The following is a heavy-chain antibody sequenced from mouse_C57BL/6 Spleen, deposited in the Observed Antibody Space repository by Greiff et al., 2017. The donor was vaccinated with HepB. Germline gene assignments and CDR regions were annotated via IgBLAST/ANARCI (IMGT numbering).Heavy chain of an antibody. CDR3: ARQGTAPYYFDY. Sequence: EVKLVESGGGLVKPGGSLKLSCAASGFTFSDYGMHWVRQAPEKGLEWVAYISSGSSTIYYADTVKGRFTISRDNAKNTLFLQMTSLRSEDTAMYYCARQGTAPYYFDYWGQGTTLTVSS. J-gene: IGHJ2*01. V-gene: IGHV5-17*01. CDR1: GFTFSDYG. CDR2: ISSGSSTI. D-gene: IGHD3-3*01.